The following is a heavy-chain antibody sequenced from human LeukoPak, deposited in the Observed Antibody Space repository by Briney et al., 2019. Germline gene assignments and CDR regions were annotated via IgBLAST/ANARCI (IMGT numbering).Heavy chain of an antibody. V-gene: IGHV4-34*01. CDR3: ARVRWDCSSTSCRDY. CDR1: GGSFSGYY. CDR2: INHSGST. J-gene: IGHJ4*02. D-gene: IGHD2-2*01. Sequence: SETLSLTCAVHGGSFSGYYWSWIRQPPGKGLEWIGEINHSGSTNYNPSLKSRVTISVDTSKNQFSLKLSSVTAADTAVYYCARVRWDCSSTSCRDYWGQGTLVTVSS.